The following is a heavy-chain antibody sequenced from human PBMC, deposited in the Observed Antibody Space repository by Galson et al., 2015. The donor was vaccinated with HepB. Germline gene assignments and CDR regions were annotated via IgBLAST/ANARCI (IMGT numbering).Heavy chain of an antibody. CDR2: ISSSSSYT. J-gene: IGHJ4*02. CDR1: GFTFSGYG. D-gene: IGHD3-3*01. CDR3: ARDLDFWSGLTGY. V-gene: IGHV3-21*05. Sequence: SLRLSCAASGFTFSGYGMHWVRQAPGKGLEWVSYISSSSSYTNYADSVKGRFTISRDNAKNSLYLQMNSLRAEDTAVYYCARDLDFWSGLTGYWGQGTLVTVSS.